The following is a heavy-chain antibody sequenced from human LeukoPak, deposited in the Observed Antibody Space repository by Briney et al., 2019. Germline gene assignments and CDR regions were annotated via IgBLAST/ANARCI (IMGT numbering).Heavy chain of an antibody. Sequence: GGSLRLSCAASGFTFSSYWMSWVRQAPGKGLEWVANIKQDGSEKYYVDSVKGRFTISRDNAKNSLYLQMNSLRAEDTAVYYCARLSRLYSFGYNYMDVWGKGTTVTISS. J-gene: IGHJ6*03. CDR1: GFTFSSYW. CDR2: IKQDGSEK. CDR3: ARLSRLYSFGYNYMDV. D-gene: IGHD5-18*01. V-gene: IGHV3-7*01.